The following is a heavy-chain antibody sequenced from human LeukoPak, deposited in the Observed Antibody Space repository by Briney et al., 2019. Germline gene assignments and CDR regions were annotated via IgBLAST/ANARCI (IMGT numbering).Heavy chain of an antibody. CDR2: IKQDGSEK. Sequence: PGGSLRLSCAASGFTFSSYWMSWVRQAPGKGLEWVANIKQDGSEKYYVDSVKGRFTISRDNSKNTLYLQMNSLRAEDTAVYYCAKGGGYSSNWSGFNNWGQGTPVTVSS. CDR3: AKGGGYSSNWSGFNN. D-gene: IGHD6-13*01. CDR1: GFTFSSYW. V-gene: IGHV3-7*03. J-gene: IGHJ4*02.